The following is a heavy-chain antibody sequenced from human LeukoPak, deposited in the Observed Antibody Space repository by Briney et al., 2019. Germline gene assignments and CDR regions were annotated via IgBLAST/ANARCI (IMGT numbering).Heavy chain of an antibody. V-gene: IGHV3-48*04. CDR1: GITGYS. J-gene: IGHJ6*04. Sequence: SGGSLRLSCAASGITGYSMNWVRQAPGKGLEWVSYISSSGSTIYYADSVKGRFTISRDNAKNSLYLQMNSLRAEDTAVYYCAELGITMIGGVWGKGTTVTISS. CDR3: AELGITMIGGV. D-gene: IGHD3-10*02. CDR2: ISSSGSTI.